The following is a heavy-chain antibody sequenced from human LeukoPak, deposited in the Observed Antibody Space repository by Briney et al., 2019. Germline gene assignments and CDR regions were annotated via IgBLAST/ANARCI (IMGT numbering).Heavy chain of an antibody. CDR2: ITSNGGRT. D-gene: IGHD3-10*01. Sequence: GGSLRLSCAASGFTFSNFWMHWVRQAPGKGLEFVSAITSNGGRTFYANSVKGRFTISRDNSKNALYLQMDSLRADDMAVYYCARGAASGGYDYWGQGALVTVSS. CDR1: GFTFSNFW. CDR3: ARGAASGGYDY. J-gene: IGHJ4*02. V-gene: IGHV3-64*01.